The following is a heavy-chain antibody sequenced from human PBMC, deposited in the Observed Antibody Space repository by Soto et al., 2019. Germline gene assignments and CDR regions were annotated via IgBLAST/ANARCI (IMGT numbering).Heavy chain of an antibody. Sequence: SETMSLTCAFYGGSFDDFYWSWVRQSPGKGLEWVGEISHDGGTNYSPSLASRVSISVDTSKNQCSLHLRSVTAADTGLYYCARGQLVCYGHFTPYHRDMDVWGQGTTVTVSS. CDR1: GGSFDDFY. CDR3: ARGQLVCYGHFTPYHRDMDV. V-gene: IGHV4-34*01. CDR2: ISHDGGT. D-gene: IGHD1-1*01. J-gene: IGHJ6*02.